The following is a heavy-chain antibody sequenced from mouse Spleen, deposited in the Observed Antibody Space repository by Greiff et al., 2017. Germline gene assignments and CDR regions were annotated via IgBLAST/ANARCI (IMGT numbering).Heavy chain of an antibody. D-gene: IGHD2-3*01. Sequence: VKLMESGAELVKPGASVKISCKASGYAFSSYWMNWVKQRPGKGLEWIGQIYPGDGDTNYNGKFKGKATLTADKSSSTAYMQLSSLTSEDSAVYFCARGGIYDGYYYAMDYWGQGTSVTVSS. V-gene: IGHV1-80*01. CDR1: GYAFSSYW. CDR2: IYPGDGDT. CDR3: ARGGIYDGYYYAMDY. J-gene: IGHJ4*01.